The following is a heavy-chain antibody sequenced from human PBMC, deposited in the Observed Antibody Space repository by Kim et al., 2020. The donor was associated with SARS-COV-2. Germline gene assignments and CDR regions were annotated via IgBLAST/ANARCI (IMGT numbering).Heavy chain of an antibody. Sequence: GGSLRLSCAASGFTLSNAWMGWVRQPPGKGLEWVGRIKSKVDGGTTDCAAPVKGRCTISRDDSKNTLYLQMNGLKTEDTAVYYCVTGRGAYWGQGTLVTVSS. CDR1: GFTLSNAW. D-gene: IGHD1-26*01. V-gene: IGHV3-15*01. CDR3: VTGRGAY. CDR2: IKSKVDGGTT. J-gene: IGHJ4*02.